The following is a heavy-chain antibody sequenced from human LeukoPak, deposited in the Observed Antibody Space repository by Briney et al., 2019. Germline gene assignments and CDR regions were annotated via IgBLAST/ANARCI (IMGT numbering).Heavy chain of an antibody. V-gene: IGHV3-21*01. CDR1: GFTFSSYS. J-gene: IGHJ4*02. D-gene: IGHD6-19*01. Sequence: PGGSLRLSCAASGFTFSSYSMNWVRQATGKGLEWVSSISSSSSYIYYADSVKGRFTISRDNAKNSLYLQMNSLRAEDTAVYYCARAVAGTLAFDYWGQGTLVTVSS. CDR3: ARAVAGTLAFDY. CDR2: ISSSSSYI.